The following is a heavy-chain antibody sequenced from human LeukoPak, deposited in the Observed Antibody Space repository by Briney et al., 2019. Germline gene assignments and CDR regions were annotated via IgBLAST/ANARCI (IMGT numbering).Heavy chain of an antibody. D-gene: IGHD1-20*01. CDR1: GFTVSSNY. V-gene: IGHV3-66*01. J-gene: IGHJ4*02. CDR3: ARDGRLSSNWNYPDS. CDR2: IYSGGGT. Sequence: GGSLRLSCAASGFTVSSNYMIWVRQAPGKGLEWVSVIYSGGGTYYADSVKGRFTISRDNSKNTLYLQMTSLRPEDTAVYYCARDGRLSSNWNYPDSWGQGTLVIVSS.